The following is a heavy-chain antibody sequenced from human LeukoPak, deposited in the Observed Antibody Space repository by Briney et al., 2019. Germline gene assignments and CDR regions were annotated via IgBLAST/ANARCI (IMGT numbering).Heavy chain of an antibody. V-gene: IGHV3-53*01. CDR1: GGSICSSSHY. CDR3: ARSDIGFDF. J-gene: IGHJ4*02. CDR2: IYSGGST. Sequence: ETLSLTCTVSGGSICSSSHYWGWVRQPPGRGLEWVSVIYSGGSTYYADSVKGRFTISRDSSKNTLYLQMNSLRAEDTAVYYCARSDIGFDFWGQGTLVTVSS. D-gene: IGHD3-16*01.